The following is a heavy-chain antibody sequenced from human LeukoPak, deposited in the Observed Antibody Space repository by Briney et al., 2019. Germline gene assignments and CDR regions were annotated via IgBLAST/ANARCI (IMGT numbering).Heavy chain of an antibody. Sequence: GASVKVSCKASGGTFSSCAISWVRQAPGQGLEWMGGIIPIFGTANYAQKFQGRVTITADESTSTAYMELSSLRSEDTAVYYCARAEAGSYSAFDIWGQGTMVTVSS. CDR3: ARAEAGSYSAFDI. J-gene: IGHJ3*02. D-gene: IGHD1-26*01. CDR1: GGTFSSCA. V-gene: IGHV1-69*13. CDR2: IIPIFGTA.